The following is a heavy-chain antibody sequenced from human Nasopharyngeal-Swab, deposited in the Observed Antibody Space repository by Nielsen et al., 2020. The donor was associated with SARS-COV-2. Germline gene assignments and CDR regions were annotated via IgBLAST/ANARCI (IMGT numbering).Heavy chain of an antibody. CDR1: GSTFTSYY. CDR2: INPSGGST. CDR3: ARDRGVNDYVWGSYRKSDAFDI. J-gene: IGHJ3*02. Sequence: ASVKASCKASGSTFTSYYMHSVRPAPAQGLEWMGIINPSGGSTSYAQKFQGRVTMTRDTSTSTVYMELSSLRSEDTAVYYCARDRGVNDYVWGSYRKSDAFDIWGQGTMVTVSS. V-gene: IGHV1-46*01. D-gene: IGHD3-16*02.